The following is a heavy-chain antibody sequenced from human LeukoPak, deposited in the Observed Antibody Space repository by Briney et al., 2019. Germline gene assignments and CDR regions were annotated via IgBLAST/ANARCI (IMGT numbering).Heavy chain of an antibody. CDR2: INHSGST. J-gene: IGHJ6*03. V-gene: IGHV4-34*01. CDR1: GGSFSGYY. Sequence: SETLSLTCAVYGGSFSGYYWSWIRQPPGKGLEWIGEINHSGSTNYNPSLKSRVTISVDTSKNQFSLKLSSVTAADTAVYYCARGLTYYYTDVWGKGTTVTVSS. CDR3: ARGLTYYYTDV.